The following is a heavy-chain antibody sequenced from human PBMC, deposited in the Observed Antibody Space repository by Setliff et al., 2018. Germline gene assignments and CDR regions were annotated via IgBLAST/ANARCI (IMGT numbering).Heavy chain of an antibody. J-gene: IGHJ4*02. CDR2: ILYGGST. CDR1: GASISSSSYY. V-gene: IGHV4-39*07. D-gene: IGHD3-3*01. CDR3: ARTDDYYNFYAY. Sequence: PSETLSLTCTVSGASISSSSYYWAWIRQPPGRGLELIGSILYGGSTYYNPSLKSRVTISIDASKNQFSLKLDSVTAADTAVYYCARTDDYYNFYAYWGQGTLVTVSS.